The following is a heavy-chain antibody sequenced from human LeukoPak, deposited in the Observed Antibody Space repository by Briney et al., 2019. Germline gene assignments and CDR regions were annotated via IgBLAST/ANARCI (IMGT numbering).Heavy chain of an antibody. V-gene: IGHV4-4*02. Sequence: SGTLFLTCAVSGDSISSSNWWSWVRQPPGKGLEWIGEIYHSGSTNYNPSLKSRVSISVDKSKNQFSLKLYSVTAADTAVYYCARDSGLRSGMDVWGQGTTATVSS. J-gene: IGHJ6*02. CDR3: ARDSGLRSGMDV. D-gene: IGHD4-17*01. CDR2: IYHSGST. CDR1: GDSISSSNW.